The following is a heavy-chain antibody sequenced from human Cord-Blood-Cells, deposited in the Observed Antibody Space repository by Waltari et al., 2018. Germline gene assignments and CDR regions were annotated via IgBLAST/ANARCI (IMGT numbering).Heavy chain of an antibody. CDR3: ARPQGCSSSFDI. Sequence: QVQLQQWGAGLLKPSETLSLTCAVYGGSFSGYYWSWIRQPPGKGLEWIGEINHSGSTNYNPSLKSRVTISVDTSKNQFSLKLSSVTAADTAVYYCARPQGCSSSFDIWGQGTMVTVSS. J-gene: IGHJ3*02. D-gene: IGHD6-6*01. CDR1: GGSFSGYY. CDR2: INHSGST. V-gene: IGHV4-34*01.